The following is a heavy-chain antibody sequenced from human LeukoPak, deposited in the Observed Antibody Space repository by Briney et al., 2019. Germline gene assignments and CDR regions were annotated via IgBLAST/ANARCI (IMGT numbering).Heavy chain of an antibody. CDR1: GFTFSSYA. J-gene: IGHJ4*02. D-gene: IGHD3-10*01. V-gene: IGHV3-7*01. Sequence: GGSLRLSCAASGFTFSSYAMSWVRQAPGKGLEWVANIKQDASEIYYVGSVKGRFTISRDNAKNSVFLQMNSLRAEDTAVYYCATDGGPFDNWGQGILVTVSS. CDR3: ATDGGPFDN. CDR2: IKQDASEI.